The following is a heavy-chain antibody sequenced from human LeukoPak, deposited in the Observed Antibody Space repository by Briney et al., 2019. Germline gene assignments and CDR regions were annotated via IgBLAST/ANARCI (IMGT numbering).Heavy chain of an antibody. J-gene: IGHJ5*02. CDR3: ARVSRVIVVVPAATRGWFDP. CDR1: GYTFTSYG. V-gene: IGHV1-18*01. Sequence: ASVKVSCKASGYTFTSYGISWVRQAPGQGLEWMGWISAYNGNTNYAQKLQGRVTMTTDTSTSTAYMELRSLRSDDTAVYYCARVSRVIVVVPAATRGWFDPWGQGTLVTVHS. CDR2: ISAYNGNT. D-gene: IGHD2-2*01.